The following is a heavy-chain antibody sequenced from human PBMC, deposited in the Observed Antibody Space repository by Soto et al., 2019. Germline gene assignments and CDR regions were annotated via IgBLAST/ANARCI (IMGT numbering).Heavy chain of an antibody. CDR1: GFTYESYA. J-gene: IGHJ4*02. D-gene: IGHD3-16*02. CDR3: AISTGGFGGLFVVPSDY. V-gene: IGHV3-23*01. Sequence: EVQLLESGGGLVQPGGSLRLSCAASGFTYESYAMSWVRQAPGKGLEWVSGINSGGTVAHYADSVKGRFAISRDNSKNTLSLEMNSPRADETGLYYCAISTGGFGGLFVVPSDYWGQGTLVTVSS. CDR2: INSGGTVA.